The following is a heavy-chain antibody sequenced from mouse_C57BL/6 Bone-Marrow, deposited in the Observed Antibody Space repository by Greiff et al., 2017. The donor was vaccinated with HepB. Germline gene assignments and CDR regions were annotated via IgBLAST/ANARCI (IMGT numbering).Heavy chain of an antibody. CDR3: ESLGLYYGDAMDY. CDR1: GYTFTDYY. J-gene: IGHJ4*01. CDR2: INPNNGGT. V-gene: IGHV1-26*01. D-gene: IGHD1-1*01. Sequence: VQLQQSGPELVKPGASVKISCKASGYTFTDYYMHWVKQSHGKSLEWIGDINPNNGGTSYNQKFKGKATLTVDKSSSTAYMELRSLTSEDSAVYYCESLGLYYGDAMDYWGQGTSVTVSS.